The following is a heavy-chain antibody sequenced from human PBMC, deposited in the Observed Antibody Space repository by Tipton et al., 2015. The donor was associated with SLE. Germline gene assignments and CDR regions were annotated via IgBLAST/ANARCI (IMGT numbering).Heavy chain of an antibody. CDR1: GFTFTSFA. CDR2: LSYDENNE. V-gene: IGHV3-30*04. J-gene: IGHJ4*02. CDR3: AGELLDYFDF. Sequence: SLRLSCAASGFTFTSFAMHWVRQAPGKGLEWVAVLSYDENNEYYADSVKGRFTISRDKSKNTLYLQMNSLRAEDTAVYYCAGELLDYFDFWGQGTLVTVSS. D-gene: IGHD1-26*01.